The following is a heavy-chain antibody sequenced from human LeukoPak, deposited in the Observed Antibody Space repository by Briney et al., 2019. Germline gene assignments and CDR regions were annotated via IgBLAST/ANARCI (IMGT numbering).Heavy chain of an antibody. Sequence: PGGSLRLSCAASGFTFSSYWMSWVRQAPGKGLEWVANIKQDGSEKYYVDSVKGRFTISRDNAKNSLYLQMNSLRAVDTAVYYCARDSYGDYFDYWGQGTLVTVSS. CDR2: IKQDGSEK. D-gene: IGHD4-17*01. CDR3: ARDSYGDYFDY. V-gene: IGHV3-7*01. CDR1: GFTFSSYW. J-gene: IGHJ4*02.